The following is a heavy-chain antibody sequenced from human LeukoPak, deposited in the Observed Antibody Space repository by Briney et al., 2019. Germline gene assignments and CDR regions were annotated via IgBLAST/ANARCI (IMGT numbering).Heavy chain of an antibody. CDR1: GGSISSGGHY. J-gene: IGHJ6*02. CDR2: LYYTGTT. D-gene: IGHD2-21*01. V-gene: IGHV4-31*03. Sequence: PSETLSLTCTVSGGSISSGGHYWSWIRQHPGKGLEWIGYLYYTGTTYYSPSLKSRIIISVDTSKTQFPLRLSSVSAADTAIYYCARDLGVRGMDVWGQGTTVTVSS. CDR3: ARDLGVRGMDV.